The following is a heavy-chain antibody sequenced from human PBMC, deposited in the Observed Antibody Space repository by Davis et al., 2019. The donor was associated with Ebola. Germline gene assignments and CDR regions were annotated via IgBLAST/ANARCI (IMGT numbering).Heavy chain of an antibody. CDR3: AKDLGGTNYVLDC. D-gene: IGHD3-16*01. CDR2: IVGGGSP. J-gene: IGHJ4*02. CDR1: GFTFSSSV. V-gene: IGHV3-23*01. Sequence: GESLKISCPASGFTFSSSVMNWVRRAPGRGLEWVSLIVGGGSPYYVDSVKGRFTISRDDSKNTLYLQMNSLRVEDTAVYYCAKDLGGTNYVLDCWGQGTLVTVSS.